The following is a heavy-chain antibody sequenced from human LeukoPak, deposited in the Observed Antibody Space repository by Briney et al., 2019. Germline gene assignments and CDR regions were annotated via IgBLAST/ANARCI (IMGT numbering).Heavy chain of an antibody. Sequence: SETLSLTCTVSGGSISSYYWSWIRQPPGKGLEWIRYIYYSGSTNYNPSLKSRVTISVDTSKNQFSLKLSSVTAADTAVYYCAREKYYDSSGTIWGQGTLVTVSS. CDR3: AREKYYDSSGTI. V-gene: IGHV4-59*01. D-gene: IGHD3-22*01. CDR2: IYYSGST. J-gene: IGHJ4*02. CDR1: GGSISSYY.